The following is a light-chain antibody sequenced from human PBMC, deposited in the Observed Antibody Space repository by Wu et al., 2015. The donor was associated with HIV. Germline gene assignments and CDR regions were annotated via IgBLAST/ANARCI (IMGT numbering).Light chain of an antibody. CDR1: QSVSSNY. Sequence: EIVMTQSPATLSVSPGERATLSCRASQSVSSNYLAWYQQKPGQAPRLLIYGASSRATGIPDRFSGSGSGTDFTLTISRLEPEDFAVYYCQQYGTSPLYSLGQGTKLEI. V-gene: IGKV3-20*01. CDR2: GAS. CDR3: QQYGTSPLYS. J-gene: IGKJ2*03.